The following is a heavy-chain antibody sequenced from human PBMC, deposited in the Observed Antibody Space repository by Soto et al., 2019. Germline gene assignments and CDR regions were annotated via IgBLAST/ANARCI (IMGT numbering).Heavy chain of an antibody. CDR3: ARDSDCHSTSCFFPPHV. D-gene: IGHD2-2*01. J-gene: IGHJ6*02. CDR1: GFTFSDEN. V-gene: IGHV3-21*06. CDR2: ISGGGSYI. Sequence: GSLRLSCSASGFTFSDENMSWVRQVPGKGLEWVSGISGGGSYIFYADSVQGRFSISRDNPKNSLFLEMNSLRVEDTAVYYCARDSDCHSTSCFFPPHVWGQGTTVTVSS.